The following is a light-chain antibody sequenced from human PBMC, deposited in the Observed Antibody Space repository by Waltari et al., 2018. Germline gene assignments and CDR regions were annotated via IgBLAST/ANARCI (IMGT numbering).Light chain of an antibody. CDR2: YDD. CDR1: TSNIENNA. Sequence: QSELTQPSSLSAAPGQRVTISCSGRTSNIENNAVNWYQRLPEKAPRLLIYYDDLLASGVSDRFSGSKSDTSASLAISGLQSEDEADYFCAAWDDALNGWVFGTGTKVTVL. J-gene: IGLJ1*01. CDR3: AAWDDALNGWV. V-gene: IGLV1-36*01.